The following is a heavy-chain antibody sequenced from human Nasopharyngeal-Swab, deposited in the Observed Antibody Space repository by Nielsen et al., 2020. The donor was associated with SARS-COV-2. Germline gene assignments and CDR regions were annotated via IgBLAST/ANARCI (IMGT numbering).Heavy chain of an antibody. V-gene: IGHV5-51*01. CDR2: IYPSDSDT. J-gene: IGHJ4*02. CDR1: GYSFNKNW. D-gene: IGHD3-10*01. Sequence: GESLKISCRASGYSFNKNWIGWVRQMPGKGLEFMGIIYPSDSDTRYSPPFQGQVTISADKSITTAYLQWSSLKASDTAMYYCARTEYGSGTNFDYWGQGTLVTVSS. CDR3: ARTEYGSGTNFDY.